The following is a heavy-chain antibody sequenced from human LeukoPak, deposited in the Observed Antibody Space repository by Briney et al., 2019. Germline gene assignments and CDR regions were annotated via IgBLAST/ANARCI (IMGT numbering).Heavy chain of an antibody. V-gene: IGHV3-48*03. CDR3: ASQKGRIAVAVDY. CDR2: ISSSGSTT. Sequence: GGSLRLSCAASGFTFSSYEMNWVRQAPGKGLEWVSYISSSGSTTYYAASVKGRFTTSRDNAKNSLYLQMNSLRVEDTAVYYCASQKGRIAVAVDYWGQGTLVTVSS. J-gene: IGHJ4*02. CDR1: GFTFSSYE. D-gene: IGHD6-19*01.